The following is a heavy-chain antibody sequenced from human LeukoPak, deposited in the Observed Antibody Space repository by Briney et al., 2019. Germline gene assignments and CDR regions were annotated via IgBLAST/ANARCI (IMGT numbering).Heavy chain of an antibody. D-gene: IGHD6-13*01. CDR3: AKDSVAAAGRGLDY. CDR2: IWYDGSNK. Sequence: PGGSLRLSCAASGFTFSNYGMHWVRQAPGKGLEWVALIWYDGSNKYYADSVKGRFTISRDNSKNTLFLQMNSPRAEDTAVYYCAKDSVAAAGRGLDYWGQGTLVTASS. CDR1: GFTFSNYG. V-gene: IGHV3-33*06. J-gene: IGHJ4*02.